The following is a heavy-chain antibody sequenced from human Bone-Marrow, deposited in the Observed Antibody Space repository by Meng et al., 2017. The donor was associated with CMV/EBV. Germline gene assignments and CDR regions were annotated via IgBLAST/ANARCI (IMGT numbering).Heavy chain of an antibody. V-gene: IGHV1-8*03. J-gene: IGHJ6*02. D-gene: IGHD1-14*01. CDR1: GYTFTSYD. CDR2: MNPNSGNT. Sequence: ASVKVSCKASGYTFTSYDINWVRQATGQGLEWMGWMNPNSGNTGYAQKFQGRVTITRNTSISTAYMELSSLRSEDTAVYYCARGQAKPLGYLDDLYGMDVWGQGTTVTVSS. CDR3: ARGQAKPLGYLDDLYGMDV.